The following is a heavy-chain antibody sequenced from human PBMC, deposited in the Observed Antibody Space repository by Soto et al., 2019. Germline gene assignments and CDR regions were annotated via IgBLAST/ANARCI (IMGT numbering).Heavy chain of an antibody. J-gene: IGHJ6*02. CDR2: ISAYNGNT. Sequence: QVQLVQSGGEVKKPGASVKVSCKATGYTFTSFGISWVRQAPGQGLEWMGWISAYNGNTNYAQKLQGRVTMTTDTSTSTAYMELRSLTSDDTAVYCCARDRSMYYGMDVWGQGTTVTFSS. V-gene: IGHV1-18*01. D-gene: IGHD2-8*01. CDR1: GYTFTSFG. CDR3: ARDRSMYYGMDV.